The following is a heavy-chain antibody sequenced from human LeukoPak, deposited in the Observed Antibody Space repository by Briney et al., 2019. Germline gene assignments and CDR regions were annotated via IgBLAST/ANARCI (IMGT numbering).Heavy chain of an antibody. CDR1: GFTFSSYA. J-gene: IGHJ6*02. CDR2: ISGSSGST. V-gene: IGHV3-23*01. CDR3: AKDIIRVEWKRYYYYGMDV. Sequence: GASLRLSCAASGFTFSSYAMSWVRQAPGKGLEWVSAISGSSGSTYYADSVKGRFTISRDNSKNTLYLQMNSLRAEDTAVYYCAKDIIRVEWKRYYYYGMDVWGQGTTVTVSS. D-gene: IGHD3-3*01.